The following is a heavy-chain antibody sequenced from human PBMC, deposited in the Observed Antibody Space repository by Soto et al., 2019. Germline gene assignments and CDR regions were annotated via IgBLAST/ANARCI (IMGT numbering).Heavy chain of an antibody. Sequence: QITLKESGPTLVKPTQTLTLTCTFSGFSLNTGGVGVGWIRQSPGKALEWLGLIYWDDDKRYSPSLKTTLTTPHNTSKPHVVTTLTNMEPVDTATYYCAHARNDRAAFDIGGQGTFVTVSS. J-gene: IGHJ3*02. CDR1: GFSLNTGGVG. CDR3: AHARNDRAAFDI. CDR2: IYWDDDK. V-gene: IGHV2-5*02.